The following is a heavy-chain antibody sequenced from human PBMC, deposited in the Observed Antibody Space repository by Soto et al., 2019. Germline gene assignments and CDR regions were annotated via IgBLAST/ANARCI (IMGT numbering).Heavy chain of an antibody. CDR1: GFTFSSYG. Sequence: PGGSLRLSCAASGFTFSSYGMHWVRQAPGKGLEWVAVIWYDGSNKYYADSVKGRFTISRDNSKNTLYLQMNSLRAEDTAVYYCARDDSSGYFSLYAFDIWGQGTMITVSS. CDR3: ARDDSSGYFSLYAFDI. CDR2: IWYDGSNK. V-gene: IGHV3-33*01. J-gene: IGHJ3*02. D-gene: IGHD3-22*01.